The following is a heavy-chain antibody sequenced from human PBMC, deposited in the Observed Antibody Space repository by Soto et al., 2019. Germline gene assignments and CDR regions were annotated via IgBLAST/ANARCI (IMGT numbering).Heavy chain of an antibody. CDR3: ARQYNQQLPTKTTNWFDP. V-gene: IGHV4-39*01. Sequence: QLQLQESGPGLVKPSETLSLTCTVSGGSISSSSYYWGWIRQPPGKVLEWIGSIYYSGSTYYNPSLKSRVTIYVDKSKNQCYLKLSSVTAADTAVYYCARQYNQQLPTKTTNWFDPWGQGTLVTVSS. D-gene: IGHD6-13*01. CDR1: GGSISSSSYY. J-gene: IGHJ5*02. CDR2: IYYSGST.